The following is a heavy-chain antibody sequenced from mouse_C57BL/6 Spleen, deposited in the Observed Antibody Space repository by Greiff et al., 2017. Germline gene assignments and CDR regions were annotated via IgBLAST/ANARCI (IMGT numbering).Heavy chain of an antibody. Sequence: QVHVKQSGPELVKPGASVKISCKASGYTFTDYYINWVKQRPGQGLEWIGWIYPGSGNTKYNEKFKGKATLTVDISSSTAYMQLSSLTSEDSAVYSCARAGYYGSTSYYFDSWGQGTTLTVSS. CDR3: ARAGYYGSTSYYFDS. CDR1: GYTFTDYY. V-gene: IGHV1-84*01. J-gene: IGHJ2*01. CDR2: IYPGSGNT. D-gene: IGHD1-1*01.